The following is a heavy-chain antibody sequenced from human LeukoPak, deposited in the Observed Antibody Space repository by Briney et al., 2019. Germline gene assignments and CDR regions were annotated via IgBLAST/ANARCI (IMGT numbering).Heavy chain of an antibody. CDR1: GFTFSSYG. CDR2: ISYDRSNK. Sequence: GGSLRLSCAASGFTFSSYGMHWVRQAPGKGLEWVAVISYDRSNKYYADSVKGRFTISRDNSKNTLYLQMNSLRVGDTAVYYCAKSFGYSRSWFDNWGQGTLVTVSS. V-gene: IGHV3-30*18. D-gene: IGHD6-13*01. CDR3: AKSFGYSRSWFDN. J-gene: IGHJ4*02.